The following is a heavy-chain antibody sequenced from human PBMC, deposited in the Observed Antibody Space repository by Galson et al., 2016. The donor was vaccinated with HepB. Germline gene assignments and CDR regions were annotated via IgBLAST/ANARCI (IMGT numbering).Heavy chain of an antibody. J-gene: IGHJ4*02. D-gene: IGHD2-2*01. Sequence: SLRLSCAASGFPFNTYVINWVRQAPGKGLEWVSSISASADTTYYADSVKGRFAISRGNSKNTLYLQMNSLRVDDTAVYFCASRDIENCSGATCYYFDNWGQGTLVTFSS. CDR1: GFPFNTYV. CDR3: ASRDIENCSGATCYYFDN. V-gene: IGHV3-23*01. CDR2: ISASADTT.